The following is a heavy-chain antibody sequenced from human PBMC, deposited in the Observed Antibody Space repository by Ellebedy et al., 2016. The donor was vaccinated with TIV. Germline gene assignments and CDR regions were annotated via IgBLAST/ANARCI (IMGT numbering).Heavy chain of an antibody. V-gene: IGHV3-74*01. Sequence: GESLKISCEVSGFTFSGYYMHWVRQAPGKGLVWVVRINTDGSSADYADSVEGRFTISRDNARKTLFLQVDSLTVEDTAIYYCARESVRYFDWDYWGRGTLVNVSS. CDR1: GFTFSGYY. CDR3: ARESVRYFDWDY. CDR2: INTDGSSA. D-gene: IGHD3-9*01. J-gene: IGHJ4*02.